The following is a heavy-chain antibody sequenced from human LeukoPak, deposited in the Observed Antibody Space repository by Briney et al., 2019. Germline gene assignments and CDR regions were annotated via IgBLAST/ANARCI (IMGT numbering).Heavy chain of an antibody. CDR3: ARWDAIIEGHYMDV. V-gene: IGHV3-48*01. D-gene: IGHD2-8*01. Sequence: GGSLRLSCAASGFTFSSYSMNWVRQAPGKGLEWVSYISSSSSTIYYADSVKGRFTISRDNAKNSLYLQVNSLRAEDTAVYYCARWDAIIEGHYMDVWGKGTTVTVSS. CDR1: GFTFSSYS. J-gene: IGHJ6*03. CDR2: ISSSSSTI.